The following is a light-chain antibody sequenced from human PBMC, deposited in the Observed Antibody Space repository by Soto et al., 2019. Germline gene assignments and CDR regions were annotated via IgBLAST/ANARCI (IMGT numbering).Light chain of an antibody. V-gene: IGKV3-15*01. J-gene: IGKJ4*01. Sequence: EIVMTQSPATLSVSPGERATLSCRASQSVSSNLAWYQQKPGQAPRLLIYGASTRATGIPARFSGSGSGTEFTLTISSLQSEDFGVYYCQQYDNWPPLTFGGGTKVDIK. CDR1: QSVSSN. CDR3: QQYDNWPPLT. CDR2: GAS.